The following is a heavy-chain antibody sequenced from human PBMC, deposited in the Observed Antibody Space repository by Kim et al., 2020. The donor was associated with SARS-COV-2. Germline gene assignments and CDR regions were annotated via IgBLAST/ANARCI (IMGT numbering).Heavy chain of an antibody. V-gene: IGHV3-74*01. J-gene: IGHJ3*02. Sequence: SKATSAKGPFTISRDNAKNTLYLQMNRLRAEDTALYYCARGDSSGDAFDTWGQGTMVTVSS. D-gene: IGHD3-22*01. CDR3: ARGDSSGDAFDT.